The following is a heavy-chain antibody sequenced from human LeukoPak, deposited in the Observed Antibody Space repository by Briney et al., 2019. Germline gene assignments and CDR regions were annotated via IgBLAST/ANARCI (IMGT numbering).Heavy chain of an antibody. V-gene: IGHV3-23*01. CDR2: ISGSGDST. CDR1: GFTFNSYA. Sequence: GGSLRLSCAASGFTFNSYAMSWVRQAPGKGLEWVSAISGSGDSTYYADSVKGRFTISRDNSKNTLYLQMNSLRGEDTAVYYCAKERAVVPRGGMDVWGQGTTVTVSS. J-gene: IGHJ6*02. D-gene: IGHD2-2*01. CDR3: AKERAVVPRGGMDV.